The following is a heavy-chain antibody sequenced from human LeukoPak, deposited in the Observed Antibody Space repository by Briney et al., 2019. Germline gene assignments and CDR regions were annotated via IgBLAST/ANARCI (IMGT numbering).Heavy chain of an antibody. CDR1: GFTFSSYA. D-gene: IGHD3-3*01. CDR2: ISGSGGST. J-gene: IGHJ6*02. Sequence: GGSLRLSCAASGFTFSSYAMSWVRQAPGKGLEWVSAISGSGGSTYYADSVKGRFTISRDNSKNTLYLQMNSLRAEDTAVYYCAKDLGFLEGLQKDYYYGMDVWGQGTTVTVSS. CDR3: AKDLGFLEGLQKDYYYGMDV. V-gene: IGHV3-23*01.